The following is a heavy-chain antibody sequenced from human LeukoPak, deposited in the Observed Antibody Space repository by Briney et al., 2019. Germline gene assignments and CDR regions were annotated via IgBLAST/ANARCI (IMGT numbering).Heavy chain of an antibody. J-gene: IGHJ3*02. CDR3: ARDYYDDAFDI. CDR2: IYYSGST. Sequence: SETLSLTCTVSGASISSYYWSWIRQPPGKGLEWIGYIYYSGSTNYNPSLKSRVTISVDTSKNQFSLKLSSVTAADTAVYYCARDYYDDAFDIWGQGTMVTVSS. CDR1: GASISSYY. V-gene: IGHV4-59*01. D-gene: IGHD3-22*01.